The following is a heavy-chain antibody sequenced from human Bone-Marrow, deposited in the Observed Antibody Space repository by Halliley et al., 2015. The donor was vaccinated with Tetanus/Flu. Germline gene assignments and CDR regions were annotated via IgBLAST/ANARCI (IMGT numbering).Heavy chain of an antibody. D-gene: IGHD1-26*01. Sequence: WVSAMYNAGTPKYADSVKGRFTISRDKSKNTVYLQMNSLRVDDAAIYYCARDEGAEWDWAFDIWGQGTVVTVSS. CDR3: ARDEGAEWDWAFDI. V-gene: IGHV3-53*01. CDR2: MYNAGTP. J-gene: IGHJ3*02.